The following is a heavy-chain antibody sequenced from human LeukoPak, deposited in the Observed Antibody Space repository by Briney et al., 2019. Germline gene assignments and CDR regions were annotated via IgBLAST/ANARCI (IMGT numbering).Heavy chain of an antibody. Sequence: PGGSLRLSCAVSGFTFSSYNMNWVRQAPGKGLEWVSSISSSSSYIYYADSVRGRFTISRDNAKNSLYLQMNSLSAEDTAVYYCARDDGAVAGVVEYFQHWGQGTLVTVSS. J-gene: IGHJ1*01. CDR3: ARDDGAVAGVVEYFQH. CDR2: ISSSSSYI. CDR1: GFTFSSYN. D-gene: IGHD6-19*01. V-gene: IGHV3-21*01.